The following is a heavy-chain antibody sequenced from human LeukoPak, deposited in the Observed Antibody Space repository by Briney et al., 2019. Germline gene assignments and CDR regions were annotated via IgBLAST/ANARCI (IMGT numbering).Heavy chain of an antibody. V-gene: IGHV1-46*01. CDR2: INPSGGST. CDR1: GYTFTDYY. D-gene: IGHD2-2*01. Sequence: ASVKVSCKASGYTFTDYYIHWVRQAPGQGLEWMGLINPSGGSTTYAQEFQGRVTMTRDTSTSTVYMELSSLRSEDTAMYYCARDRRYCSSTSCYGWFDPWGQGTLVTVSS. CDR3: ARDRRYCSSTSCYGWFDP. J-gene: IGHJ5*02.